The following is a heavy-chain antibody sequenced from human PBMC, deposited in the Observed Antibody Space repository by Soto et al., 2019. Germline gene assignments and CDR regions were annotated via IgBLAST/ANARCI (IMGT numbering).Heavy chain of an antibody. J-gene: IGHJ6*03. Sequence: KGLEWVSSISSSSSYIYYADSVKGRFTISRDNAKNTLYLQMNSLRAEGRAVYYCVRERVARGYEVYYCYMD. CDR2: ISSSSSYI. D-gene: IGHD2-15*01. V-gene: IGHV3-21*01. CDR3: VRERVARGYEVYYCYMD.